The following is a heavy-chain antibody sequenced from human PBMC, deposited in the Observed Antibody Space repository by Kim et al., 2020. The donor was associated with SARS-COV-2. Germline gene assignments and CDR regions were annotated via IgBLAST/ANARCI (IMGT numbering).Heavy chain of an antibody. V-gene: IGHV7-4-1*02. CDR3: ARIYDSSGYQGFDY. D-gene: IGHD3-22*01. CDR2: INTNTGNP. J-gene: IGHJ4*02. Sequence: ASVKVSCKASGYTFTSYAMNWVRQAPGQGLEWMGWINTNTGNPTYAQGFTGRFVFSLDTSVRTSYLQTSSLKAEDTAVYYCARIYDSSGYQGFDYWGQGTLVTVSS. CDR1: GYTFTSYA.